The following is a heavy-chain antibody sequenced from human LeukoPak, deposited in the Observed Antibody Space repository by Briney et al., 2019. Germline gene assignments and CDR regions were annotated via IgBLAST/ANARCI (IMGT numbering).Heavy chain of an antibody. D-gene: IGHD5-18*01. CDR2: ISYDGSDK. CDR1: GFTFSTYG. CDR3: ARGTSYARSSFDY. J-gene: IGHJ4*02. V-gene: IGHV3-30*03. Sequence: PGGSLRLSCAASGFTFSTYGMHWVRQAPGKGLEWVALISYDGSDKYYADSVKGRFTISRDNSKNTLYLQMNSLRAEDTAVYYCARGTSYARSSFDYWGQGTLVTVSS.